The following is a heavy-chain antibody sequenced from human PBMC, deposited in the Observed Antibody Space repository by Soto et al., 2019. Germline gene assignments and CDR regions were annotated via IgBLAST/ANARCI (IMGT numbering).Heavy chain of an antibody. CDR2: INHSGST. D-gene: IGHD3-10*01. CDR1: GESFSGYY. Sequence: SETLSLTCAVYGESFSGYYWSWIRQPPGKGLEWIGEINHSGSTNYNPSLKSRVTISVDTSKNQFSLKLSSVTAADTAVYYCARAPSRPYYGSGSSRLYYFDYWGQGTLVTVSS. J-gene: IGHJ4*02. V-gene: IGHV4-34*01. CDR3: ARAPSRPYYGSGSSRLYYFDY.